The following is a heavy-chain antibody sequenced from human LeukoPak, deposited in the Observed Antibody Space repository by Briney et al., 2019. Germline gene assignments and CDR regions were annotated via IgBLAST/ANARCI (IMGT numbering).Heavy chain of an antibody. CDR1: GFTFSSYA. CDR3: ARGYGDKASNLYYYYGMDV. Sequence: QPGGSLRLSCAASGFTFSSYAMSWVRQAPGKGLEWVSVISGSGDNTYYADSVKGRFTISRDNSKNTLYLQMNSLRAEDTAVYYCARGYGDKASNLYYYYGMDVWGQGTTVTVSS. D-gene: IGHD4-17*01. J-gene: IGHJ6*02. V-gene: IGHV3-23*01. CDR2: ISGSGDNT.